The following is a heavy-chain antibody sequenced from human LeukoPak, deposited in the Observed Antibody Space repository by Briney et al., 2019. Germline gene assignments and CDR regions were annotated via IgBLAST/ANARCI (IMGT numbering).Heavy chain of an antibody. CDR3: ANDLGWIQLNLG. J-gene: IGHJ4*02. D-gene: IGHD5-18*01. CDR2: ISNSDDST. V-gene: IGHV3-23*01. Sequence: GGSLRLSCAASGFPFSSYAMSWVRQAPGKGLEWVSTISNSDDSTYYADSVKGRFTISRDNSENTLFLRMNSLRAEDTAVYYCANDLGWIQLNLGRGQGTLVTVSS. CDR1: GFPFSSYA.